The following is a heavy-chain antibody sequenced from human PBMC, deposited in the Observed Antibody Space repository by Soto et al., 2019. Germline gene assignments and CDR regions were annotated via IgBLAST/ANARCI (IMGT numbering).Heavy chain of an antibody. D-gene: IGHD3-3*01. CDR1: GGSISSSSYY. V-gene: IGHV4-39*01. CDR2: IYYSGST. J-gene: IGHJ2*01. CDR3: ARLVKRRGGVVIKATSAYFDL. Sequence: PSETLSLTCTVSGGSISSSSYYWGWIRQPPGKGLEWIGSIYYSGSTYYNPSLKSRVTISVDTSKNQFSLKLSSVTAADTAVYYCARLVKRRGGVVIKATSAYFDLWGRGTLVTVSS.